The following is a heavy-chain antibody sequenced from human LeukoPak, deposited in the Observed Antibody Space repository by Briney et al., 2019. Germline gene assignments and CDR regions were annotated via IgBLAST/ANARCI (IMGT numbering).Heavy chain of an antibody. CDR2: INHSGST. CDR1: GGSISSYY. CDR3: ARVIAAAGTRNLNFDY. V-gene: IGHV4-34*01. D-gene: IGHD6-13*01. J-gene: IGHJ4*02. Sequence: SETLSLTCTVSGGSISSYYWSWIRQPPGKGLEWIGEINHSGSTNYNPSLKSRVTISVDTSKNQFSLKLSSVTAADTAVYYCARVIAAAGTRNLNFDYWGQGTLVTVSS.